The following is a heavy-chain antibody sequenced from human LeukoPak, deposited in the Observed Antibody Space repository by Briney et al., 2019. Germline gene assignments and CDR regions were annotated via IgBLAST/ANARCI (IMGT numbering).Heavy chain of an antibody. CDR1: RDTVSSNFVT. V-gene: IGHV6-1*01. Sequence: TSQTLSLTCAISRDTVSSNFVTWNWIRQSPSRGLEWLGRTYYRSKWSDDYAVSMKSRITINPDTFKNQFSLHLNSLTPEDTAVYYCARVRGGIFDFWGQGTPVTVSA. CDR2: TYYRSKWSD. J-gene: IGHJ4*02. D-gene: IGHD2-15*01. CDR3: ARVRGGIFDF.